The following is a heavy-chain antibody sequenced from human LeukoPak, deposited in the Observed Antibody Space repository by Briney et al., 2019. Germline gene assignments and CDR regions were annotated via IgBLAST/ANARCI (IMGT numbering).Heavy chain of an antibody. D-gene: IGHD5-12*01. V-gene: IGHV4-59*01. CDR1: GGSISSYY. J-gene: IGHJ4*02. CDR2: IYYSGST. Sequence: PSGTLSLTCTVSGGSISSYYWSWIRQPPGKGLEWIGYIYYSGSTNYNPSLKSRVTISVDTSKNQFSLKLSSVTAADTAVYYCARGGYSGYAQDYWGQGTLVTVSS. CDR3: ARGGYSGYAQDY.